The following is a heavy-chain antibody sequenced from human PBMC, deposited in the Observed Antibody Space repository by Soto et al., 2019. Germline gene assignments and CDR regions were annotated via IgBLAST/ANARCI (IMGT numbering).Heavy chain of an antibody. CDR1: GGTFSSYA. V-gene: IGHV1-69*12. D-gene: IGHD3-22*01. CDR2: IIPIFGTA. CDR3: AGEHSSGYYPDY. J-gene: IGHJ4*02. Sequence: QVQLVQSGAEVKKPGSSVKVSCKASGGTFSSYAISWVRQAPGQGLEWMGGIIPIFGTANYAQKFQGRVXIXAXXSTSTADRELSSLRSEDTAVYYCAGEHSSGYYPDYWGQGTLVTVSS.